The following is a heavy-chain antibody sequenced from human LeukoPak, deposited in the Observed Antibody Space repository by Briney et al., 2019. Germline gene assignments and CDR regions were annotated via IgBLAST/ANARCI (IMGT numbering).Heavy chain of an antibody. D-gene: IGHD3-10*01. V-gene: IGHV3-23*01. CDR1: GFTFSSYA. J-gene: IGHJ4*02. Sequence: GGSLRLSCAASGFTFSSYAISWVRQAPGKGLDWVSAISGGGGNTCYADSVKGRFTISRDSSKNTLYLQMNSLRAEDTAVYYCAKVGRAGTWYGNAWPFDYWGQGTLVTVSS. CDR2: ISGGGGNT. CDR3: AKVGRAGTWYGNAWPFDY.